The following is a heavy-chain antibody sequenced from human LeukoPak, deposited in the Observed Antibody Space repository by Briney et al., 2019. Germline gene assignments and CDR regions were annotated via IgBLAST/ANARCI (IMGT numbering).Heavy chain of an antibody. CDR3: ARLVAARLYYYYYYMDV. Sequence: GGSLRLSCAASGFTFSSYWMHWVRQAPGKGLVRVSRINSDGSSTSYADSVKGRFTISRDNAKNTLYLQMNSLRAEDTAVYYCARLVAARLYYYYYYMDVWGKGTTVTVSS. CDR2: INSDGSST. D-gene: IGHD6-6*01. J-gene: IGHJ6*03. V-gene: IGHV3-74*01. CDR1: GFTFSSYW.